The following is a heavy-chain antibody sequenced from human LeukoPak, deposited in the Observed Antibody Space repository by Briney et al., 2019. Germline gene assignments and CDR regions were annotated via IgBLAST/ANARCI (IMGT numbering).Heavy chain of an antibody. CDR2: ISWNSGSI. J-gene: IGHJ4*02. V-gene: IGHV3-9*01. Sequence: PGGSLRLSCAASGISVSSSFMTWVRQAPGKGLEWVSGISWNSGSIGYSDSVKGRLTISRDNAKNSPYLQMNSLRAEDTALYYCAKDLAAAVTGGFDYWGQGTLVTVSS. CDR1: GISVSSSF. D-gene: IGHD6-13*01. CDR3: AKDLAAAVTGGFDY.